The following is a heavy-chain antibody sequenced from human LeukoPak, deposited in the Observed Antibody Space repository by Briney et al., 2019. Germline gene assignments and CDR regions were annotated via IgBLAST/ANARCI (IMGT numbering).Heavy chain of an antibody. V-gene: IGHV1-2*02. CDR3: ARAGIRGFDY. CDR1: GLTFSSYY. CDR2: INPNSGGT. D-gene: IGHD1-14*01. Sequence: EASVKVYCKPSGLTFSSYYIHWVRQAPGQGLEWMGWINPNSGGTNYAQKFQGGVTMTRDTSISTAYMELSRLRPDDTAVYYCARAGIRGFDYWGQGTLVTVSS. J-gene: IGHJ4*02.